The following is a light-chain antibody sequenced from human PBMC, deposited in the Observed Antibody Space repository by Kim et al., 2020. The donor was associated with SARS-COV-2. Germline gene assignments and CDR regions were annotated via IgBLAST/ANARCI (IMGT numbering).Light chain of an antibody. CDR2: GTS. Sequence: APGERATHSCRASQSVSSSSLGWYQQKPGQAPRLLIYGTSNRATGVPGRFSGSGSETDFTLTISRLEPEDFAVYYCQHYGNSRYTFGRGTKLEIK. CDR1: QSVSSSS. CDR3: QHYGNSRYT. J-gene: IGKJ2*01. V-gene: IGKV3-20*01.